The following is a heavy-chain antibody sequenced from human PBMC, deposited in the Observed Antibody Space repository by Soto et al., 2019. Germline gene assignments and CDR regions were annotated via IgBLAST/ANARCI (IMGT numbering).Heavy chain of an antibody. CDR2: INAGNGNT. D-gene: IGHD6-19*01. CDR1: GYTYTSYA. V-gene: IGHV1-3*05. CDR3: ARAVAVPADFDY. J-gene: IGHJ4*02. Sequence: QVQLVQSGAEEKKPGASVKVSCKASGYTYTSYAMHWVRQAPGQRLEWMGWINAGNGNTKYSQKFQGRVTITRDTSASTAYMELSSLRSEDTAVYYCARAVAVPADFDYWGQGTLVTVSS.